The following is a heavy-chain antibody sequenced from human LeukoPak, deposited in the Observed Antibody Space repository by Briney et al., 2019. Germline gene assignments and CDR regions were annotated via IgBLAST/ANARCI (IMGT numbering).Heavy chain of an antibody. CDR1: GGYISSYY. Sequence: SETLSLTCTVSGGYISSYYWSWIRQPPGKGLEWIGYIYYSGSTNYNPSLKRRVTISVDTSKNQFSLKLSSVTAADTAVYYCATLSDTGDAFDIWGQGTMVTVSS. D-gene: IGHD5-18*01. CDR3: ATLSDTGDAFDI. V-gene: IGHV4-59*08. CDR2: IYYSGST. J-gene: IGHJ3*02.